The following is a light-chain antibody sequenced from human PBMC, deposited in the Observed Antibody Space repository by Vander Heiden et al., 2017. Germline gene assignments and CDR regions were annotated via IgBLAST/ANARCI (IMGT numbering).Light chain of an antibody. CDR3: ATWDDSLGGQG. CDR2: RNN. J-gene: IGLJ2*01. Sequence: SGLTQPPSASGTPGQCVTISRSGSRATTDHNYVFWYQQLPGAAPKLLIYRNNLRPSGVPDRFSGSKSGTSASLTISGLRSEDEADYHCATWDDSLGGQGFGGGTKVTVL. CDR1: RATTDHNY. V-gene: IGLV1-47*01.